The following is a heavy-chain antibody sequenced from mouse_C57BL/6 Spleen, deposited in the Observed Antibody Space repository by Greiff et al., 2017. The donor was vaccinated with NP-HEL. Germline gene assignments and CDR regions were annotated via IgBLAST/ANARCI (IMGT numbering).Heavy chain of an antibody. Sequence: QVQLQQPGTELVKPGASVKLSCKASGYTFTSYWMHWVKQRPGQGLEWIGNINPCNGGTNYNEKIKSKAPLTVDKSSSTAYMQLSSLTSEDSAVDYCARDSNYVYFDYWGQGTTLTVSS. J-gene: IGHJ2*01. CDR3: ARDSNYVYFDY. CDR2: INPCNGGT. V-gene: IGHV1-53*01. D-gene: IGHD2-5*01. CDR1: GYTFTSYW.